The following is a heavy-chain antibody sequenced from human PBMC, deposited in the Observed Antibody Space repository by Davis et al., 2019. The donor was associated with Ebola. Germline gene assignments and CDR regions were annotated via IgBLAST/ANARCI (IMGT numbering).Heavy chain of an antibody. CDR2: ISGGSTTI. V-gene: IGHV3-11*01. D-gene: IGHD6-13*01. CDR3: ARDEQQLVLYGMDV. J-gene: IGHJ6*02. Sequence: GESLKISCAASGFMFSDYFMNWVRQAPGKGLEWVSYISGGSTTIYFADSVKGRFTVSRDNAKNTLYLQMDSLRAEDTAVYYCARDEQQLVLYGMDVWGQGTTVTVSS. CDR1: GFMFSDYF.